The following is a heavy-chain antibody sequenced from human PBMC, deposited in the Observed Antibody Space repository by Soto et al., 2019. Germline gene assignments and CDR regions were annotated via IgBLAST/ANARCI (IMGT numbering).Heavy chain of an antibody. D-gene: IGHD5-18*01. V-gene: IGHV4-31*03. J-gene: IGHJ4*02. CDR3: ARKVLYSYGLYYFDY. CDR1: GGSISSGGYY. CDR2: IYYSGST. Sequence: SETLSLTCTVSGGSISSGGYYWSWIRQHPGKGLEWIGYIYYSGSTYYNPSLKSRVTISVDTSKNQFSLKLSSVTAADTAVYYCARKVLYSYGLYYFDYWGQGTLVTVSS.